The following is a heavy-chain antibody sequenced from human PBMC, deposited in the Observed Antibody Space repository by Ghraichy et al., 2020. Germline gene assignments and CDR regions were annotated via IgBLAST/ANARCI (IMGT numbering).Heavy chain of an antibody. J-gene: IGHJ3*02. Sequence: GGSLRLSCAASGFTFSSYGMHWVRRAPGKGLEWVAVIWYDGSNKYYADSVKGRFTISRDNSKTTLYLQMNSLRAEDTAVYYCARVVYGSGPNALDIWGQGTMVTVS. V-gene: IGHV3-33*01. D-gene: IGHD3-10*01. CDR3: ARVVYGSGPNALDI. CDR1: GFTFSSYG. CDR2: IWYDGSNK.